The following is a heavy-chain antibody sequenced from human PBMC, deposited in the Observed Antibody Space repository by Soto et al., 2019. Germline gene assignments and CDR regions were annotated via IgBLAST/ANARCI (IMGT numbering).Heavy chain of an antibody. Sequence: GGSLRLSWRASGSDFSTYSMNWVRQAPGQGLEWIAYVSLDSDSIQYADSVKGRFTISRDDAENSLYLQMDSLRDEDTATYYCARLYYDYVWGKGTTFTVSS. CDR1: GSDFSTYS. J-gene: IGHJ6*04. D-gene: IGHD3-3*01. V-gene: IGHV3-48*02. CDR3: ARLYYDYV. CDR2: VSLDSDSI.